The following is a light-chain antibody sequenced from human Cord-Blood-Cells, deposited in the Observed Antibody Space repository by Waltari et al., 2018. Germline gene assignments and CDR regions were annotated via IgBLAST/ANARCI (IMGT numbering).Light chain of an antibody. J-gene: IGLJ1*01. CDR3: QAWDSSTV. CDR1: KLGYKY. Sequence: SYELTHPPSVSVSPGQTASITCSGDKLGYKYACWYQQKPGQYPVLVIYQDSKRPSGIPELFSGSNSGNTATLTISGTQAMDEADYYCQAWDSSTVFGTGTKVTVL. V-gene: IGLV3-1*01. CDR2: QDS.